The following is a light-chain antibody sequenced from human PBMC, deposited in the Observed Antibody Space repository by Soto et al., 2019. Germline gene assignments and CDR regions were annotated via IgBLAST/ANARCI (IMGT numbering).Light chain of an antibody. J-gene: IGLJ2*01. CDR1: SSNIGNEY. V-gene: IGLV1-51*01. CDR2: DNN. CDR3: ATWDSSLSAVV. Sequence: QSVLTQPPSVSAAPGQKVTISCSGSSSNIGNEYVSWYQHLPGTAPKLVIYDNNKRPSGIPDRFSGSKSGTSATLDITGPHTGDEPEYYCATWDSSLSAVVFGGGTKLTVL.